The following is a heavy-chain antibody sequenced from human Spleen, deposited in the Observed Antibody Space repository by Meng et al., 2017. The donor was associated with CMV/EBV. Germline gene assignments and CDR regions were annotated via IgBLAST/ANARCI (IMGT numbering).Heavy chain of an antibody. D-gene: IGHD1-26*01. Sequence: CKAYGYNLIDQYINGVRQAAGQGLEWMGGIGPNNGDTYYAQKYQGRVTLTADTSISTAYMELRTLRSDDTALYYCARSLNSGTSHYWGQGTLVTVSS. V-gene: IGHV1-2*02. CDR1: GYNLIDQY. CDR3: ARSLNSGTSHY. J-gene: IGHJ4*02. CDR2: IGPNNGDT.